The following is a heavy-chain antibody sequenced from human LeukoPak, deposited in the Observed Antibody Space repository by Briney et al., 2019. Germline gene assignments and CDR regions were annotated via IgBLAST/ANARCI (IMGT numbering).Heavy chain of an antibody. CDR2: FSGGGGST. Sequence: GGSLRLSCAASGFTFSSYNVNWVRQAPGKGLEWVSGFSGGGGSTYYADSVKGRFTISRDNSKNTLYLQMNSLRVEDTAVYYCGTTAVAGATLFDSWGQGTLVTVSA. CDR1: GFTFSSYN. CDR3: GTTAVAGATLFDS. V-gene: IGHV3-23*01. J-gene: IGHJ4*02. D-gene: IGHD6-19*01.